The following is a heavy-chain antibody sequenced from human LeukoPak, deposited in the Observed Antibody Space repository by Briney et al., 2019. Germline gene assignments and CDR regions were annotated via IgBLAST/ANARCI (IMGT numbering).Heavy chain of an antibody. D-gene: IGHD3-10*02. J-gene: IGHJ4*02. Sequence: GGSLRLSCAASGFTFSSYSMHWVRQVPGKGLAWVSRIDEFGSVTNSADSVQGRFSISRDNAKNALYLQMNSLRAEDTAVYYCVRDMFGGRDYWGQGTLVTVSS. V-gene: IGHV3-74*01. CDR2: IDEFGSVT. CDR1: GFTFSSYS. CDR3: VRDMFGGRDY.